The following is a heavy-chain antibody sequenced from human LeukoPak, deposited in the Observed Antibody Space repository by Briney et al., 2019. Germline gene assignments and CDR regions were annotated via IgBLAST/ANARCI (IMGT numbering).Heavy chain of an antibody. Sequence: ASVKVSCKASGYTFTDYYMHWVRQVPGQGLEWMGWINPKSGGTKYAQKFQGRVTMTRDTSISTAYMELSRLRSDDTAVYYCARGLRYCSGGSCYSWFDPWGQGTLVTVSS. CDR3: ARGLRYCSGGSCYSWFDP. CDR2: INPKSGGT. D-gene: IGHD2-15*01. V-gene: IGHV1-2*02. CDR1: GYTFTDYY. J-gene: IGHJ5*02.